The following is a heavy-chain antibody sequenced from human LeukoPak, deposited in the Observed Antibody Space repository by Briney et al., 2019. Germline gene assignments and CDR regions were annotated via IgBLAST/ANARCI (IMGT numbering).Heavy chain of an antibody. D-gene: IGHD6-13*01. CDR1: GYSFTSYW. CDR3: ARRIAGAGSDY. V-gene: IGHV5-51*01. Sequence: GESLKISCKGSGYSFTSYWIGWVRQMPGKGLEWMGIICPGDSDTRYSPSFEGQVTISADMSIRTAYLQWSSLKASDTAMYYCARRIAGAGSDYWGQGTLVTVSS. CDR2: ICPGDSDT. J-gene: IGHJ4*02.